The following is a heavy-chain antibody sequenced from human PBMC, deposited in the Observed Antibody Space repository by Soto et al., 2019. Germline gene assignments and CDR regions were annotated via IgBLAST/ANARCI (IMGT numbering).Heavy chain of an antibody. Sequence: QVQRVESGGCVVQPGTSLRVSCVGSGFTFRSYVIHGGRQAPGKGLECVALTSYDGIYKYYDESVRCRFTISRDNSRNTVDLHMDNLGLEYTARYYGAPWGTNGGLDVWGQGTLVSVSS. CDR3: APWGTNGGLDV. CDR2: TSYDGIYK. CDR1: GFTFRSYV. D-gene: IGHD3-16*01. J-gene: IGHJ1*01. V-gene: IGHV3-30*19.